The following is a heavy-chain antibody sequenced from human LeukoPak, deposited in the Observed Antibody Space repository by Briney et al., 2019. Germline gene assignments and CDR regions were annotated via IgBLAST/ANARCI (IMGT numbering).Heavy chain of an antibody. CDR3: AKDRGGPAAFDI. J-gene: IGHJ3*02. CDR1: GFTFSNYG. D-gene: IGHD3-16*01. V-gene: IGHV3-30*18. Sequence: PGRSLRLSCAASGFTFSNYGMHWVRQAPGKGLEWVAVISYDGSNEYYADSVKGRFTISRDSSKNTLYLQMNSLRTEDTAVYYCAKDRGGPAAFDIWGQGTMVTVSS. CDR2: ISYDGSNE.